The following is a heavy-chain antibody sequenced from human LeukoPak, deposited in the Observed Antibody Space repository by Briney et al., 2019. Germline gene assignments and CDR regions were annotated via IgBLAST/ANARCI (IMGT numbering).Heavy chain of an antibody. CDR2: ISNSGSST. J-gene: IGHJ4*02. CDR1: GGSISSYY. CDR3: AKRRGMIVGNYYFDY. V-gene: IGHV3-23*01. Sequence: ETLSLTCTVSGGSISSYYWSWIRQPPGKGLEWVSTISNSGSSTYYTDSVKGRFTISRDNSKNMLYLQMNSLRAEDTALYYCAKRRGMIVGNYYFDYWGQGTLVTVSS. D-gene: IGHD1-26*01.